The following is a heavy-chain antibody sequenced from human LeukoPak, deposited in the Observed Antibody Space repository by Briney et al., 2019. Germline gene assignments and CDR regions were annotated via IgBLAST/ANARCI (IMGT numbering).Heavy chain of an antibody. CDR2: ISGSGGST. J-gene: IGHJ4*02. V-gene: IGHV3-23*01. CDR3: AKETHYGDHDC. D-gene: IGHD4-17*01. Sequence: GGSLRVSCVASVFTFSSYAMSGVRQAPGRGLGWVVTISGSGGSTFYADTVKGRFTISRDKSKNTLYLQMNSLRAEDTAVYYCAKETHYGDHDCWGQGALVTASS. CDR1: VFTFSSYA.